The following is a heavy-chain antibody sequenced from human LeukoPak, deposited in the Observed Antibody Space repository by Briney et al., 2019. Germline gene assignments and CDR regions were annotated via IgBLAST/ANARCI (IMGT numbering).Heavy chain of an antibody. D-gene: IGHD2-2*01. CDR2: INPNSGGT. CDR1: GYTFTTHA. CDR3: ARGVGTGRYCSSTSCKRHDY. J-gene: IGHJ4*02. V-gene: IGHV1-2*02. Sequence: ASVKVSCKASGYTFTTHAIHWVRQAPGQGLEWMGWINPNSGGTNYAQKFQGRVTMTRDTSISTAYMELSRLRSDDTAVYYCARGVGTGRYCSSTSCKRHDYWGQGTLVTVSS.